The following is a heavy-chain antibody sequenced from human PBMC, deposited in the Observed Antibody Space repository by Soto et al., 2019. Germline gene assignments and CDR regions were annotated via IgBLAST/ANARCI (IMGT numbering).Heavy chain of an antibody. Sequence: VGSLRLSCVASGFTFSKHALAWVRQAPGKGLEWVSAISGSGASTYDSDSVKGRFVISRDNSNNTLYLQMNSLKAEDTAVYYCAKTPGVITVISAFDHWGQGPPVTVSS. V-gene: IGHV3-23*01. D-gene: IGHD2-21*01. J-gene: IGHJ4*02. CDR3: AKTPGVITVISAFDH. CDR2: ISGSGAST. CDR1: GFTFSKHA.